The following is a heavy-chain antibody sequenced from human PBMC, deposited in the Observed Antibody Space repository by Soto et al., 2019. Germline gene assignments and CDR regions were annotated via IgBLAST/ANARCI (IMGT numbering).Heavy chain of an antibody. Sequence: PSATLSITCTVSGGSISSSSYYWGWIRQPPGKGLEWIGSIYYSGSTYYNPSLKSRVTISVDTSKNQFSLKLSSVTAADTAVYYCARSVLSHGYPRLDSWGQGTLVTVSS. D-gene: IGHD3-22*01. V-gene: IGHV4-39*01. CDR1: GGSISSSSYY. CDR2: IYYSGST. CDR3: ARSVLSHGYPRLDS. J-gene: IGHJ4*02.